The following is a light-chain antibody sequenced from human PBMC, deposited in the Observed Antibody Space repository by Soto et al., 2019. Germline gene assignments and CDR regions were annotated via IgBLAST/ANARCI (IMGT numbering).Light chain of an antibody. Sequence: QSVLTQPASVSGSPGLSITISCTGTSSDVGSYNLVSWYQQHPGKAPKLIISEGSERPSGVSTRFSGSKSGNTASLTISGLQAEDEADYYCCSFARGSSYVFGTGTKVTVL. J-gene: IGLJ1*01. CDR2: EGS. CDR1: SSDVGSYNL. V-gene: IGLV2-23*01. CDR3: CSFARGSSYV.